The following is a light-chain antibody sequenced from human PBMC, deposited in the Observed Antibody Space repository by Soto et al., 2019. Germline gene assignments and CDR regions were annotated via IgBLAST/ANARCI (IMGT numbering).Light chain of an antibody. CDR1: QSVSSY. CDR3: QKRSNWSLT. J-gene: IGKJ4*01. Sequence: EIVLTQSPATLSLSPGERATLSCRASQSVSSYLAWYQQKPGQAPRLLIYDASNRATGIPARFSGSGSGTDFTLTISSLEPADFAVYYCQKRSNWSLTFGGGTKVEIK. V-gene: IGKV3-11*01. CDR2: DAS.